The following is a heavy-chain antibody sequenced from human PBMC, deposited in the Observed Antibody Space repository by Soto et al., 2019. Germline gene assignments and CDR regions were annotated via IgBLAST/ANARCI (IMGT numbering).Heavy chain of an antibody. CDR2: IIPILGIA. V-gene: IGHV1-69*04. D-gene: IGHD6-19*01. CDR1: GGTFSSYT. CDR3: ARDPTGIAVAGTDY. J-gene: IGHJ4*02. Sequence: SVKVSCKASGGTFSSYTISWVRQAPGQGLEWMGRIIPILGIANYAQKFQGRVTITADKSTSTAYMELSSLRSEDTAVYYCARDPTGIAVAGTDYWGQGTLVTVSS.